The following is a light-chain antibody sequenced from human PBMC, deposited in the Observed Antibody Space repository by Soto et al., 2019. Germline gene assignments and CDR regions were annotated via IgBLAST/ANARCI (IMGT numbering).Light chain of an antibody. CDR2: GAS. CDR3: QRYASSTVA. Sequence: EIVLTQSPGTLSLSPGERATLSCRASQSLSISSLAWYQHKPGQAPRLLIYGASNRASGIPDKFSGGGSGTDFTLTISRLAPEDLAVYYCQRYASSTVAFGQGTKVEIK. J-gene: IGKJ1*01. V-gene: IGKV3-20*01. CDR1: QSLSISS.